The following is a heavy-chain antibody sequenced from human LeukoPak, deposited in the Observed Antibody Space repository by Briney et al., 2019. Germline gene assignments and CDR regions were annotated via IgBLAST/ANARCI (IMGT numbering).Heavy chain of an antibody. J-gene: IGHJ4*02. V-gene: IGHV4-39*07. CDR3: ARGTLYRGWSYYLDF. CDR2: VYYSGTT. Sequence: PSETLSLTCSVSGDSISLSFYYWGWIGQPPGKALERIGSVYYSGTTSYNPSLKSRVTISVDMSKNHFSLRLRSVTAADTAMYYCARGTLYRGWSYYLDFWGQGSQVTVSS. CDR1: GDSISLSFYY. D-gene: IGHD6-19*01.